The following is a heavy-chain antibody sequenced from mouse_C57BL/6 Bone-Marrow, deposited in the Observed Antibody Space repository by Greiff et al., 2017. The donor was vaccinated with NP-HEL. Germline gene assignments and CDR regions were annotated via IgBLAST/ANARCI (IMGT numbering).Heavy chain of an antibody. V-gene: IGHV1-76*01. CDR2: IYPGSGNT. Sequence: QVQLKESGAELVRPGASVKLSCKASGYTFTDYYINWVKQRPGQGLEWIARIYPGSGNTYYNEKFKGKATLTAEKSSSTAYMQLSSLTSEDSAVYFCAREGIYYGNHFAYWGQGTLVTVSA. J-gene: IGHJ3*01. CDR1: GYTFTDYY. CDR3: AREGIYYGNHFAY. D-gene: IGHD2-1*01.